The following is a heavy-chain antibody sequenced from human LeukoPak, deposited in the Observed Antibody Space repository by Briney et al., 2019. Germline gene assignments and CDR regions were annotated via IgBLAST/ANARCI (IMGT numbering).Heavy chain of an antibody. CDR2: IYDTGST. Sequence: SETLSLTCTVSGGSIASYYWSWIRQPPGKGLEWIGYIYDTGSTNYSPSLKSRVTISVDTSKNQFSLKLSSVTAADTAVYYCARVPRYGSGSYYSPNYYFDSWGQGTLVTVSS. CDR1: GGSIASYY. CDR3: ARVPRYGSGSYYSPNYYFDS. V-gene: IGHV4-59*12. J-gene: IGHJ4*02. D-gene: IGHD3-10*01.